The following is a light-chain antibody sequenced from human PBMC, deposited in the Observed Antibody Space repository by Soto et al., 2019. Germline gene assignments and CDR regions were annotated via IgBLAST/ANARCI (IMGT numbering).Light chain of an antibody. J-gene: IGLJ3*02. CDR2: EGT. V-gene: IGLV2-23*01. CDR3: GSYGGSYNLV. CDR1: SSDVGSYNL. Sequence: QSVLTQPASVSGSPGQSITISCTGTSSDVGSYNLVSWYQQHPGKAPKLMIYEGTKRPSGVSNRFSGSKSGNTASLTISGLQAEDEADYYCGSYGGSYNLVFGGGTKLTVL.